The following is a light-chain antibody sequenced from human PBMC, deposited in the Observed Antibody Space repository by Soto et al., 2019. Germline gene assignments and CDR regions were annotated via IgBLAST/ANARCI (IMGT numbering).Light chain of an antibody. CDR1: NIGSKR. J-gene: IGLJ1*01. CDR2: DDR. V-gene: IGLV3-21*02. Sequence: SYELTQPPSVSVAPGQTARVTCGGNNIGSKRVYWYQQRPGQAPVLVVYDDRDRPSGIPERFSGSNSGNTATLTISGVEAGDEDEYYCQVWDSSSDHYVFGTGTKVTVL. CDR3: QVWDSSSDHYV.